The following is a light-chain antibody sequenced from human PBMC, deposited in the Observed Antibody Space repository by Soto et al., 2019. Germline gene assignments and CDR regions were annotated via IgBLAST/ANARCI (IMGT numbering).Light chain of an antibody. CDR2: LTS. Sequence: DIQMTQSPPSLSASVGDRVTITCPASQYISTSLNWYKQKPGQAPKPLIYLTSNLQSGVPSRFSGSGSGPDFTLTINALQPEDFATYYCQQTYNTPRTFGLGTKLQI. CDR3: QQTYNTPRT. J-gene: IGKJ2*01. CDR1: QYISTS. V-gene: IGKV1-39*01.